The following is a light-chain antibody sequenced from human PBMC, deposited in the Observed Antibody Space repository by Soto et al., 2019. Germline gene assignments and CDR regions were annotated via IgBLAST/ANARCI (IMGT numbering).Light chain of an antibody. CDR3: QKYNSAPWT. CDR2: AAS. V-gene: IGKV1-27*01. CDR1: QGISNY. J-gene: IGKJ1*01. Sequence: DIQMTQSPSSLFASVGDRVTITCRASQGISNYLAWYEQKPGKDPKLLIYAASTLQSGVPSRFSGSGSGTDFSLTISSLQPEDVATYYCQKYNSAPWTFGQGTKVEIK.